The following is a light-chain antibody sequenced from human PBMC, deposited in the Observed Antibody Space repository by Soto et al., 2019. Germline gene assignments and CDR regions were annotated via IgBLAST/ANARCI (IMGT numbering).Light chain of an antibody. CDR2: DAS. CDR1: QGIILA. J-gene: IGKJ3*01. V-gene: IGKV1-13*02. Sequence: APHLTQSPSSLSASVGDRITLTCRAGQGIILALAWYQQKPGEPPKLLIYDASNLETGVPSRFTGSGSGTDFTLTISTLQPEDFATYYCQHYDRSPFTFGPGTTVDVK. CDR3: QHYDRSPFT.